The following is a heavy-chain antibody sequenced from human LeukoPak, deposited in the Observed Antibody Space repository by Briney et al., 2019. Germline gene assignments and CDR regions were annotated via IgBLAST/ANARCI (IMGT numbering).Heavy chain of an antibody. CDR1: GYTFTGYY. CDR3: ARDHFDFWSGYSATYFDY. CDR2: INPNSGGT. D-gene: IGHD3-3*01. J-gene: IGHJ4*02. V-gene: IGHV1-2*02. Sequence: ASVKVSCKASGYTFTGYYIHWVRQAPGQGLEWMGWINPNSGGTNYAQKFQGRVTITRDTSISTAYMELSRLRSDDTAVYYCARDHFDFWSGYSATYFDYWGQGTLVTVS.